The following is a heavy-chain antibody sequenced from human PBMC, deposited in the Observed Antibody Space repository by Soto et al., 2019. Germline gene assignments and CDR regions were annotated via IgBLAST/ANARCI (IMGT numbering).Heavy chain of an antibody. CDR3: AKVMPRGNMITFGGVIASCFDY. J-gene: IGHJ4*02. CDR2: ISYDGSNK. D-gene: IGHD3-16*02. V-gene: IGHV3-30*18. CDR1: GFTFSSYG. Sequence: QVQLVESGGGVVQPGRSLRLSCAASGFTFSSYGMHWVRQAPGKGLEWVAVISYDGSNKYYADSVKGRFTISRDNSKNTLYLQMISLKAEDTAVYYCAKVMPRGNMITFGGVIASCFDYWGQGTLVTVSS.